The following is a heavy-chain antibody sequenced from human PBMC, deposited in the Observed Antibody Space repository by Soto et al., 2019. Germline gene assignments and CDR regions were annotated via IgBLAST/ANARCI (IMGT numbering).Heavy chain of an antibody. CDR1: GGAISRYC. D-gene: IGHD3-22*01. Sequence: QVQLQESGPTLVKPSETLSLTGTVTGGAISRYCWTWIRQPQGEGLEWIGCICNSGTTNYNPSLKSRGTISIDSQKSQFALQLSSVTVADAAFYYCAVGGSIVVSTRRLLDFWGKGTTVTVSS. CDR3: AVGGSIVVSTRRLLDF. V-gene: IGHV4-59*03. CDR2: ICNSGTT. J-gene: IGHJ6*04.